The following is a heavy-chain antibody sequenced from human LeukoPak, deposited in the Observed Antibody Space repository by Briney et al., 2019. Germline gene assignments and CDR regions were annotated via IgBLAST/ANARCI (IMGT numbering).Heavy chain of an antibody. J-gene: IGHJ4*02. CDR1: GGSFSGYY. CDR2: INHSGST. CDR3: ASLVGSGHDY. D-gene: IGHD5-12*01. V-gene: IGHV4-34*01. Sequence: SETLSLTCAVYGGSFSGYYWSWIRQPPGKGLEWIGEINHSGSTNYNPSLKSRVTISVDTSKNQFSLKLSSVTAADTAVYYCASLVGSGHDYWGQGTLVTVSS.